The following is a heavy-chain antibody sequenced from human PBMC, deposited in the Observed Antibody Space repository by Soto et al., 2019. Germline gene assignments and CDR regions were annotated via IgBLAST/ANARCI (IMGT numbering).Heavy chain of an antibody. Sequence: QVQLVESGGGVVQPGRSLRLSCAASGFTFSSYGMHWVRQAPGKGLEWVAVIWYDGSNKYYADSVKGRFTISRDNSKNTLYLQMNSVRAEDTAVYYCARDRDYDSSGYSRTYYYGMDVWGQGTTVTVSS. CDR3: ARDRDYDSSGYSRTYYYGMDV. V-gene: IGHV3-33*01. J-gene: IGHJ6*02. CDR2: IWYDGSNK. CDR1: GFTFSSYG. D-gene: IGHD3-22*01.